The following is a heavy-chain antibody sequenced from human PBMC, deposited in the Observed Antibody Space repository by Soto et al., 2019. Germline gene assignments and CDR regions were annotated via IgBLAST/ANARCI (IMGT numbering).Heavy chain of an antibody. V-gene: IGHV1-3*01. Sequence: QVQLVQSGAEVKKPGASVKVSCKASRYTFTSYAMRWVRQAPGQRLEWMGWINAGNGNTKYSQKFQGRVTITRDTSASTVYMELSSLRSEDTAVHYCARDKQDSSGCMDVWGQGTTVTVSS. D-gene: IGHD6-19*01. J-gene: IGHJ6*02. CDR1: RYTFTSYA. CDR2: INAGNGNT. CDR3: ARDKQDSSGCMDV.